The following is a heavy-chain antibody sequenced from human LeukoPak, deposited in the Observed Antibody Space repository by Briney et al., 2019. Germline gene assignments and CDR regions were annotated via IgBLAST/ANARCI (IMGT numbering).Heavy chain of an antibody. CDR1: GFTFSSYA. Sequence: GGSLRLSCAASGFTFSSYAMHWVRQAPGKGLEWVAVISYDGSNKYYADSVKGRFTISRDNSKNTLYLQMNSLRAEDTAVYYCASGYSSSWRDYFDYWGQGTLVTVSS. CDR2: ISYDGSNK. CDR3: ASGYSSSWRDYFDY. V-gene: IGHV3-30-3*01. J-gene: IGHJ4*02. D-gene: IGHD6-13*01.